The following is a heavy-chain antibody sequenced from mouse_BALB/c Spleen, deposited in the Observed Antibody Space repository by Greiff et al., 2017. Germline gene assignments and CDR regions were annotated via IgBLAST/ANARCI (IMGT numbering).Heavy chain of an antibody. V-gene: IGHV1S56*01. CDR2: IFPGDGST. Sequence: VQLQQSGAELVKPGASVKLSCKASGYTFTSYDINWVRQRPEQGLEGIGWIFPGDGSTKYNEKFKGKATLTTDKSSSTAYMQLSRLTSEDSAVYFCASGNHYFDYWGQGTTLTVSS. D-gene: IGHD2-1*01. CDR1: GYTFTSYD. J-gene: IGHJ2*01. CDR3: ASGNHYFDY.